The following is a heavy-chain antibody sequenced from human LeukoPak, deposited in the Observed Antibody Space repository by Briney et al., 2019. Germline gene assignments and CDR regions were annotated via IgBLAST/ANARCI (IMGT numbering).Heavy chain of an antibody. V-gene: IGHV4-34*01. CDR2: FYFSGST. CDR1: GGSFSGYY. J-gene: IGHJ4*02. Sequence: SETLSLTCAVYGGSFSGYYWAWIRQPPGKGLEWIGSFYFSGSTYYNPSLKSRVTISQDTSKNQFSLNLSSVTAADTAVYYCATTGGSPYFDYWGQGSLVTVSS. CDR3: ATTGGSPYFDY. D-gene: IGHD1-14*01.